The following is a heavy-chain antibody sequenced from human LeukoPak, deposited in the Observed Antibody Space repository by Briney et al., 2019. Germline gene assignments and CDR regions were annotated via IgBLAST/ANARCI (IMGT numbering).Heavy chain of an antibody. CDR1: GFTFSSYA. V-gene: IGHV3-23*01. CDR3: AKQDIRSSAWYD. D-gene: IGHD6-19*01. Sequence: PGGSLRLSCAASGFTFSSYAMSWVRQAPGQGLEWVSAISDGGGSTYYADSVKGRFTISRDNSKNTLYLQMNSLRAEDTAVYYCAKQDIRSSAWYDWGQGTLVTVSS. CDR2: ISDGGGST. J-gene: IGHJ4*02.